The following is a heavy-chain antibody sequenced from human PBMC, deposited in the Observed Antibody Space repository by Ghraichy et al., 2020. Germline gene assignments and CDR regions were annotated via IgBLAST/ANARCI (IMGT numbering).Heavy chain of an antibody. CDR3: ARDRELGYCSGGSCYSDYYYGMDV. J-gene: IGHJ6*02. Sequence: GGSLRLSCAASGFTFSSYSMNWVRQAPGKGLEWVLYISSSSSTIYYADSVKGRFTISRDNAKNSLYLQMNSLRDEDTAVYYCARDRELGYCSGGSCYSDYYYGMDVWGQGTTVTVSS. CDR2: ISSSSSTI. CDR1: GFTFSSYS. V-gene: IGHV3-48*02. D-gene: IGHD2-15*01.